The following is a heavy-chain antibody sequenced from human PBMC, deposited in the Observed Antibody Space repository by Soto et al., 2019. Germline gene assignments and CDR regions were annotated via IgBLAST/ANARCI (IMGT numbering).Heavy chain of an antibody. V-gene: IGHV4-4*07. CDR1: GGSISSYY. CDR3: ARGYYGDYNFDY. Sequence: SETLSLTCTASGGSISSYYWSWIRQPAGKGLEWIGRIYTSGSTNYNPSLKSRVTMSVDTSKSQFSLKLSSVIAADTAVYYCARGYYGDYNFDYWAQRTLVTVSS. D-gene: IGHD4-17*01. CDR2: IYTSGST. J-gene: IGHJ4*02.